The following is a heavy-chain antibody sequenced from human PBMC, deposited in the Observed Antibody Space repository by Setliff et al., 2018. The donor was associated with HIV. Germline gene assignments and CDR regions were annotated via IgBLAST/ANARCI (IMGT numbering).Heavy chain of an antibody. Sequence: SQTLSLTCAVSGASIRDGTFYWSWIRQPPGKGLEWIGYIYDSHFTNYSPSLQSRVAISVDTSRNQLSLKLDSVTAADTAVYYCARGDDFHDGSGYYYPWGQGTLVTVS. CDR2: IYDSHFT. V-gene: IGHV4-61*01. CDR3: ARGDDFHDGSGYYYP. CDR1: GASIRDGTFY. D-gene: IGHD3-22*01. J-gene: IGHJ5*02.